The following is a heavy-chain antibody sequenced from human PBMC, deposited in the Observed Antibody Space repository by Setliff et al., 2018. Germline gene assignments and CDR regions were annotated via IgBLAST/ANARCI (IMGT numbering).Heavy chain of an antibody. Sequence: PGGSLRLSCAASGFTFSSYGMHWVRQAPGKGLEWVANIKQDGSEKYYVDSVKGRFTISRDNAKNSLYLQMNSLRAEDTAVYYCAKDFSLYDILTGYYPYWGQGTLVTVSS. D-gene: IGHD3-9*01. CDR2: IKQDGSEK. CDR1: GFTFSSYG. V-gene: IGHV3-7*03. J-gene: IGHJ4*02. CDR3: AKDFSLYDILTGYYPY.